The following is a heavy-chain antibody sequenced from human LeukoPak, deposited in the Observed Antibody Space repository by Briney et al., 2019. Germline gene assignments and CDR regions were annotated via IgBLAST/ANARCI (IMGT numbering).Heavy chain of an antibody. Sequence: SETLSLTCTVSGGSISSGGYYWSWIRQHPGKGLEWIGYIYYSGSTYYNPSLKSRVTISVDTSKNQFSLKLSSVTAADTAVYYCARDSGYDPPDVSVSWGQGTPVTVSS. D-gene: IGHD5-12*01. CDR3: ARDSGYDPPDVSVS. CDR1: GGSISSGGYY. V-gene: IGHV4-31*03. J-gene: IGHJ5*02. CDR2: IYYSGST.